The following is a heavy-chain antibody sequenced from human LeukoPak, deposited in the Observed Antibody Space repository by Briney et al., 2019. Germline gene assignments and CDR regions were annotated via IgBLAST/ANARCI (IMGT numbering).Heavy chain of an antibody. CDR1: GFTFSRHW. CDR3: ARICSSTDCLIPD. CDR2: INSDASDT. D-gene: IGHD2-2*01. J-gene: IGHJ4*02. V-gene: IGHV3-74*01. Sequence: GGSLRLSCAASGFTFSRHWMHWIRQAPGKGLVWISRINSDASDTNYADFVKGRFTISRDNAKNTVYLQINSLRDEDTAVYYCARICSSTDCLIPDWGQGTLVTVSS.